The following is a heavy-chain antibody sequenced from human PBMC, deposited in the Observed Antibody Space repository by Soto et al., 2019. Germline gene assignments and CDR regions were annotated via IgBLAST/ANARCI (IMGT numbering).Heavy chain of an antibody. CDR1: GFTFSSYW. D-gene: IGHD4-17*01. CDR2: IKKDGDER. J-gene: IGHJ4*02. CDR3: ARGPTTVYFDY. Sequence: EVQLVESWGGLVQPGGSLRLSCAASGFTFSSYWMSWVRQAPGKGLEWVANIKKDGDERYYVDSVKGRFTISRDNAKNSLYLQMNSLRAEDTAVYYCARGPTTVYFDYWGQGTLVTASS. V-gene: IGHV3-7*03.